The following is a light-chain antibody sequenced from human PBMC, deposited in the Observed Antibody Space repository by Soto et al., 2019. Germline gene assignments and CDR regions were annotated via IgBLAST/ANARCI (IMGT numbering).Light chain of an antibody. Sequence: DIQMTQSPSSLSASVGDRVTITCQASQDISNYLNWYQQKPGKAPKLLIYDASNLETGVPSRFSGSGSGTDFTFTISSLQPEDIATYYCRQYDNLPFTFVPGTKVDIK. V-gene: IGKV1-33*01. CDR1: QDISNY. CDR3: RQYDNLPFT. CDR2: DAS. J-gene: IGKJ3*01.